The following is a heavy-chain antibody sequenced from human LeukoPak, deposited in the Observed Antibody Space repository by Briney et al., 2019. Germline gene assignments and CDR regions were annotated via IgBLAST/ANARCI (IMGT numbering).Heavy chain of an antibody. CDR2: INPNSGGT. D-gene: IGHD2-2*01. V-gene: IGHV1-2*02. CDR1: GYTFTSYG. J-gene: IGHJ3*02. Sequence: ASVKVSCKASGYTFTSYGISWVRQAPGQGLEWMGWINPNSGGTNYAQKFQGRVTMTRDTSISTAYMELSRLRSDDTAVYYCASYIVVVPAATYSSSPGAFDIWGQGTMVTVSS. CDR3: ASYIVVVPAATYSSSPGAFDI.